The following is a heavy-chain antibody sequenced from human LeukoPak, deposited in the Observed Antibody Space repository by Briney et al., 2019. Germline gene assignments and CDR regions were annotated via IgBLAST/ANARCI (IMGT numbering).Heavy chain of an antibody. CDR3: AREVSPWGSSFDY. CDR1: GYTFTGYY. V-gene: IGHV1-2*02. Sequence: ASVKVSCKASGYTFTGYYMHWVRQAPGQGLEWMGWINPNSGATNYAQKFQGRVTMTRDTSFSTAYMELSRLRSDDTAVYYCAREVSPWGSSFDYWGQGTLVTVSS. D-gene: IGHD6-6*01. J-gene: IGHJ4*02. CDR2: INPNSGAT.